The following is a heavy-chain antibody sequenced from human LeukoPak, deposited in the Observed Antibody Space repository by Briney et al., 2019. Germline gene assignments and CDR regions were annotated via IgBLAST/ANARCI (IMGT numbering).Heavy chain of an antibody. CDR3: ARGPSGSGDAFDI. V-gene: IGHV4-59*01. D-gene: IGHD1-14*01. CDR2: IYYSGST. Sequence: PSETLSLTCTVSGGSISSYYWSWIRQPPGKGLEWTGYIYYSGSTNYNPSLKSQVTISVDTSKNQFSLKLSSVTAADTAVYYCARGPSGSGDAFDIWGQGTMVTVSS. J-gene: IGHJ3*02. CDR1: GGSISSYY.